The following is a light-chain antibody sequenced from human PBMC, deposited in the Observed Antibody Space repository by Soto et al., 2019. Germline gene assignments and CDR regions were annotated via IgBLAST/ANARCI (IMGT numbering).Light chain of an antibody. V-gene: IGLV2-11*01. Sequence: QSVLTQPRSVSGSPGQSVTIYCTGTNNDVGAYNSVSWYRQLPGSAPKLIISAVSQRPSGVPDRFSGSKSGNTASLTISGLQADDEADYFCCSYTGNDTWVFGGGTKLTVL. J-gene: IGLJ3*02. CDR1: NNDVGAYNS. CDR3: CSYTGNDTWV. CDR2: AVS.